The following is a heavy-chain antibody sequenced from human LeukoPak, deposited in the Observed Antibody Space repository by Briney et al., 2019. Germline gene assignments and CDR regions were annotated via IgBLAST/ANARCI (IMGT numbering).Heavy chain of an antibody. Sequence: GASVKNSCKASGCTFTSYDINWVRQATGQGLEWMGWMNPNSGNTGYAQKFQGRVTMTRNTSISTAYMELSSLRSEDTAVYYCARGGMWWIDAFDIWGQGTMVTVSS. CDR2: MNPNSGNT. J-gene: IGHJ3*02. CDR3: ARGGMWWIDAFDI. D-gene: IGHD2-21*01. V-gene: IGHV1-8*01. CDR1: GCTFTSYD.